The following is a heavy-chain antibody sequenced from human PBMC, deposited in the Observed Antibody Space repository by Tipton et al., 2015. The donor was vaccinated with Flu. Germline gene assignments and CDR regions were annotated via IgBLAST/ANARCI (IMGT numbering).Heavy chain of an antibody. J-gene: IGHJ3*02. CDR3: ARAGISSLAGEAFDI. CDR2: VYFSGTN. D-gene: IGHD3-3*02. Sequence: LRLSCTVSGVSINSSNYYWAWIRQPPGKGLEWIGSVYFSGTNYYNRSLKRRVTISIDTSKNQFSLKMNSVTAADTAVYYCARAGISSLAGEAFDIWGQGTMVTVSS. CDR1: GVSINSSNYY. V-gene: IGHV4-39*07.